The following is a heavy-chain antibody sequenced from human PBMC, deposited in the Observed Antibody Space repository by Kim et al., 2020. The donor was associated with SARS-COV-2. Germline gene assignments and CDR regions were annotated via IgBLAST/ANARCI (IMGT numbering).Heavy chain of an antibody. CDR2: IYPSDSET. CDR1: GYNFPSYW. Sequence: GESLKISCKASGYNFPSYWIAWVRQRPGKGLEWMGIIYPSDSETTYSPSFQGQVDITADKSIGTAFLQWSRLTASDTAMYFCARGRTGAKRHFDHWGQGTLVTVSS. CDR3: ARGRTGAKRHFDH. J-gene: IGHJ4*02. V-gene: IGHV5-51*01. D-gene: IGHD1-1*01.